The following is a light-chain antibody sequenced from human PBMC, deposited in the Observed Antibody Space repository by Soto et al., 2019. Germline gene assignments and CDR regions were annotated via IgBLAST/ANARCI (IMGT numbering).Light chain of an antibody. CDR3: QQYKSYHVS. CDR2: KAS. V-gene: IGKV1-5*03. CDR1: QSISSW. Sequence: DIQMTQSPSTLSASVGDIVTITCRASQSISSWLSWYQQKPGKAPKLLIYKASSLESGVPSRFSGSGSGTEFTHTISSLQPDDFETYYCQQYKSYHVSFRRGTYVDIX. J-gene: IGKJ2*01.